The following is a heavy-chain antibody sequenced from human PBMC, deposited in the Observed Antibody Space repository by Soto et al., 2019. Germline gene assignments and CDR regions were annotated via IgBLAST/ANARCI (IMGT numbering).Heavy chain of an antibody. J-gene: IGHJ4*02. V-gene: IGHV4-34*01. CDR2: INHTGST. Sequence: SETLSLTCTVSNGSISSYYWTWIRQPPGKGLEWIGEINHTGSTKYNPSLKSRVTISLDTSKNQFSLSLRSVTAADTAVYYCARGREIFGAVTPFEYWGQGTQVTVSS. CDR3: ARGREIFGAVTPFEY. CDR1: NGSISSYY. D-gene: IGHD3-3*01.